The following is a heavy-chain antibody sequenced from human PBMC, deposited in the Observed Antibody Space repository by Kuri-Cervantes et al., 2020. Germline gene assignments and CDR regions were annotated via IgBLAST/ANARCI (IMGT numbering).Heavy chain of an antibody. CDR3: ARGPGGYSYGYAAGPRNY. CDR2: IYYTGST. Sequence: SETLSLTCTVSGGSISSYYWSWIRQPPGKGLEWIGYIYYTGSTTHNPSLKSRVTISVDTSKNQFSLKLSSVTAADTAVYYCARGPGGYSYGYAAGPRNYWGQGTLVTVSS. D-gene: IGHD5-18*01. CDR1: GGSISSYY. J-gene: IGHJ4*02. V-gene: IGHV4-59*12.